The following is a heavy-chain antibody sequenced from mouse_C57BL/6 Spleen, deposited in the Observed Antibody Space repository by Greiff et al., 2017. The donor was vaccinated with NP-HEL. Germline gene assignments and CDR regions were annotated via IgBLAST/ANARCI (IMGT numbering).Heavy chain of an antibody. V-gene: IGHV5-4*01. J-gene: IGHJ2*01. CDR1: GFTFSSYA. Sequence: DVHLVESGGGLVKPGGSLKLSCAASGFTFSSYAMSWVRQTPEKRLEWVATISDGGSYTYYPDNVKGRFTISRDNAKNNLYLQMSHLKSEDTAMYYCARDLVNWDGDYWGQGTTLTVSS. CDR3: ARDLVNWDGDY. CDR2: ISDGGSYT. D-gene: IGHD4-1*01.